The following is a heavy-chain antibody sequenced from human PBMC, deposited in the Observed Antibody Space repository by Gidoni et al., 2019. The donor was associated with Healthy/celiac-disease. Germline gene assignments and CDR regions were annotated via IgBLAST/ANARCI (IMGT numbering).Heavy chain of an antibody. V-gene: IGHV4-34*01. CDR1: GGSFSGYY. Sequence: QVQLQQWGAGLLKPSETLSLTCAVYGGSFSGYYWSWIRQPPGKGLEWIGEINHSGSTNYNPSLKSRVTISVDTSKNQFSLKLSSVTAADTAVYYCATYSSSSHAFDIWGQGTMVTVSS. CDR2: INHSGST. D-gene: IGHD6-6*01. J-gene: IGHJ3*02. CDR3: ATYSSSSHAFDI.